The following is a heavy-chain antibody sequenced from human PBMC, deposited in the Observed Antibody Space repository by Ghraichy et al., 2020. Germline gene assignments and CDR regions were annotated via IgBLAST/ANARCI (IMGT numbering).Heavy chain of an antibody. V-gene: IGHV4-31*03. CDR1: GGSISSGGYY. J-gene: IGHJ6*02. CDR2: IYYSGST. D-gene: IGHD6-6*01. Sequence: SETLSLTCTVSGGSISSGGYYWSWIRQHPGKGLEWIGYIYYSGSTYYNPSLKSRVTISVDTSKNQFSLKLSSVTAADTAVYYCARAPYSSSFYYYYYGMDVWGQGTTVTVSS. CDR3: ARAPYSSSFYYYYYGMDV.